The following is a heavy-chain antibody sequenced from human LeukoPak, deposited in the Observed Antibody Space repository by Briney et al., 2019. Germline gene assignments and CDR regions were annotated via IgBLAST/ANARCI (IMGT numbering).Heavy chain of an antibody. Sequence: SGGSLRLSCAASGFTFSSYAMHWVRQAPGKGLVWVSRIKGDGGATTFADSVKGRFTTSRDNAKNTLYLQMNSLRAEDTAVYYCASGVYDSLYYFDYWGQGTLVTVSS. CDR1: GFTFSSYA. V-gene: IGHV3-74*01. CDR2: IKGDGGAT. CDR3: ASGVYDSLYYFDY. D-gene: IGHD5/OR15-5a*01. J-gene: IGHJ4*02.